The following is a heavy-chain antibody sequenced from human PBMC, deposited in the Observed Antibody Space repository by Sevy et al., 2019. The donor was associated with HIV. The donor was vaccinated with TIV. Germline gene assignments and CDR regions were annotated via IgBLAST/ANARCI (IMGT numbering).Heavy chain of an antibody. Sequence: GGSLRLSCAASGFTFSGSAMHWVRQASGKGLEWVGRIRSKANSYATAYAASVKGRLTISRDDSKNTAYLQMNSLKTEDTAVYYCTRMSSSSWYEVVYFQHWGQGTLVTVSS. CDR3: TRMSSSSWYEVVYFQH. D-gene: IGHD6-13*01. V-gene: IGHV3-73*01. CDR2: IRSKANSYAT. CDR1: GFTFSGSA. J-gene: IGHJ1*01.